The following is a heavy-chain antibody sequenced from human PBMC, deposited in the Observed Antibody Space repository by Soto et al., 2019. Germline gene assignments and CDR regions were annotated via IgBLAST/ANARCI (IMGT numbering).Heavy chain of an antibody. CDR2: IIPIFGTA. V-gene: IGHV1-69*13. J-gene: IGHJ5*02. CDR1: GGTFSSYA. CDR3: ASWKEEQKAYYNLFDP. Sequence: SVKVSCKASGGTFSSYAISWVRQAPGQGLEWMGGIIPIFGTANYAQKFQGRVTITADESTSTAYMELSSLRSEDTAVYYCASWKEEQKAYYNLFDPWGQGTLVTVSS. D-gene: IGHD1-1*01.